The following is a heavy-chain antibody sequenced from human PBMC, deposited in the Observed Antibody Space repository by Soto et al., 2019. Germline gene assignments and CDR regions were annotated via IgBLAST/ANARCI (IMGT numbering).Heavy chain of an antibody. J-gene: IGHJ4*02. CDR1: GYTFTNYG. CDR3: ARGHGDYIGDFDY. D-gene: IGHD4-17*01. Sequence: QVQLVQSGTEVKKSGASVKVSCKASGYTFTNYGISWVRRAPGQGLEWVGWISGFNGNTNYAQKLQGRVTMGTDTSTRTAYMQLRSLRSDDTAVYYRARGHGDYIGDFDYWGQGTLGTVSS. V-gene: IGHV1-18*01. CDR2: ISGFNGNT.